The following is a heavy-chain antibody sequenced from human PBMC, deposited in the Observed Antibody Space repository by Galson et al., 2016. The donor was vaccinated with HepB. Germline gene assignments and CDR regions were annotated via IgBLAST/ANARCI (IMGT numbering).Heavy chain of an antibody. CDR1: GFSFSDHY. CDR2: IRNKARRYST. V-gene: IGHV3-72*01. D-gene: IGHD5-18*01. Sequence: SLRHSCAVSGFSFSDHYVDWVRQAPGKGLQWVVRIRNKARRYSTEHAASVRGRFTISRDDSKSALYLQMNSLKTEDTAMYYCAKVGDTATIDYWGQGILVTVAS. CDR3: AKVGDTATIDY. J-gene: IGHJ4*02.